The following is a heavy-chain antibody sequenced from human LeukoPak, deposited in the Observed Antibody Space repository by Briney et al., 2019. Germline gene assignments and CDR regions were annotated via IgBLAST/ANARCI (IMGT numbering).Heavy chain of an antibody. Sequence: ATVKVSCKASGYIFIGDYMHWVRQAPGQGLEWMGWINPNSGSTNYAQKLQGRVTMTTDTSTSTAYMELRSLRSDDTAVYYCARDVGSPNYLFDYWGQGTLVTVSS. CDR1: GYIFIGDY. D-gene: IGHD5-24*01. J-gene: IGHJ4*02. CDR3: ARDVGSPNYLFDY. CDR2: INPNSGST. V-gene: IGHV1-2*02.